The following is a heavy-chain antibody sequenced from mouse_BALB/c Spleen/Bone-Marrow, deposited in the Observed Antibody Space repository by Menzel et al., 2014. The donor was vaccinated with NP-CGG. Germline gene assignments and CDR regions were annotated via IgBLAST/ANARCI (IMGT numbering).Heavy chain of an antibody. V-gene: IGHV5-6-4*01. CDR2: ISSGGSYT. CDR1: GFTFSSYT. J-gene: IGHJ4*01. D-gene: IGHD2-3*01. Sequence: DVMLVESGGGLVKPGGSLKLSCAASGFTFSSYTMSWVRQTPEKRLEWVATISSGGSYTYYPDSVKGRFTISRDNAKNTLYLQMSSLKSEDTAMYYCTRDLYDGYSYYAMDYWGQRTSVTVSS. CDR3: TRDLYDGYSYYAMDY.